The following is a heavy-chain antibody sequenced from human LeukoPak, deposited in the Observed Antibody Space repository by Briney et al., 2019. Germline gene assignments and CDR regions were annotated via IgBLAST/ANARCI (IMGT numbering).Heavy chain of an antibody. Sequence: ASVKVSCKASGYTFTDYSIHWMRQAPGQGLEWIGWINPNSGGTKNAQRFQGRVTMARDTSIRTAYMEVSGLTYDDTAVYYCARDRTVSDAFDIWGQGTMVTVSS. J-gene: IGHJ3*02. CDR1: GYTFTDYS. CDR2: INPNSGGT. D-gene: IGHD1-1*01. CDR3: ARDRTVSDAFDI. V-gene: IGHV1-2*02.